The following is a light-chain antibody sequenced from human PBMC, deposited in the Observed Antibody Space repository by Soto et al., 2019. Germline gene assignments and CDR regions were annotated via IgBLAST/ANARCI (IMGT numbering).Light chain of an antibody. J-gene: IGKJ1*01. CDR2: KAS. CDR1: QGISRY. CDR3: QHYNSYSEA. Sequence: DIQLTQSPSFLSASVGDRVTITCRASQGISRYLSWYQQKPGKAPKILIYKASTLKSGVPSRFSGSGSGTEFTLTISSLQPDDFATYYCQHYNSYSEAFGQGTKVDIK. V-gene: IGKV1-5*03.